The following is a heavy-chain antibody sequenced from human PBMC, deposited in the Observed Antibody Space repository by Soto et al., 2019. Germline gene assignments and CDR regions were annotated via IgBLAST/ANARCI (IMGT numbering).Heavy chain of an antibody. CDR2: INHSGST. V-gene: IGHV4-34*01. Sequence: SETLSLTCAVYGGSFSGYYWSWIRQPPGKGLEWIGEINHSGSTNYNPSLKSRVTISVDSSKNQVSLKLGSVTAADTAVYYCARRLQRQYGSGRPHLDYWGQGTLVTVSS. CDR1: GGSFSGYY. D-gene: IGHD3-10*01. CDR3: ARRLQRQYGSGRPHLDY. J-gene: IGHJ4*02.